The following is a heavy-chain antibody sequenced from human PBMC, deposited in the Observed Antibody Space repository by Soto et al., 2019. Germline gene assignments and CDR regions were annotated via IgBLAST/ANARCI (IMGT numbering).Heavy chain of an antibody. Sequence: GGSLRLSDEASGFTFSSYGIHWVRQAPGKGLEWVAVIWYDGSNKYYADSVKGRFTISRDNSKNTLYLQMNSLRAEDTAVYYCARDRKYSSSSTSWCYYYGMDVWGQGTTVTVSS. V-gene: IGHV3-33*01. J-gene: IGHJ6*02. CDR2: IWYDGSNK. D-gene: IGHD6-6*01. CDR3: ARDRKYSSSSTSWCYYYGMDV. CDR1: GFTFSSYG.